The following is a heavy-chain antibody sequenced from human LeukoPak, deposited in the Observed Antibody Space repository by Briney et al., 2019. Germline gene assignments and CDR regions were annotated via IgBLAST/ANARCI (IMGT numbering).Heavy chain of an antibody. CDR2: IWYDGSNK. D-gene: IGHD5-12*01. CDR3: ARGPRGSIRGYDYDY. V-gene: IGHV3-33*08. Sequence: PGGSLRLSCAASGFTFTSYGMHWVRQAPGKGLEWVAVIWYDGSNKYHADSVKGRFTISRDTSKNTLYLQMNSLRAEDTAVYYCARGPRGSIRGYDYDYWGQGTLVTVSS. CDR1: GFTFTSYG. J-gene: IGHJ4*02.